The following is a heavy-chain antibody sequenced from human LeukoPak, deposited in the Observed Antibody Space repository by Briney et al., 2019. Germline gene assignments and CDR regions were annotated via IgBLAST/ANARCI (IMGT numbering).Heavy chain of an antibody. CDR1: GFTFSRYW. CDR3: ARDMEQLVPRSAFDI. CDR2: IYQDGSQI. Sequence: PGGSLRLFCAASGFTFSRYWMTWVRQAPGKGPQWVANIYQDGSQIYYVDSVKGRFTISRDNAKNSLYLQMNSLRAEDTAVYYCARDMEQLVPRSAFDIWGQGTMVTVSS. V-gene: IGHV3-7*01. J-gene: IGHJ3*02. D-gene: IGHD6-6*01.